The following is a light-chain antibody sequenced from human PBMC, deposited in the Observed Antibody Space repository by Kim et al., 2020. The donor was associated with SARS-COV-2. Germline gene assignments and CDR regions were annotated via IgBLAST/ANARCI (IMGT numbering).Light chain of an antibody. CDR2: RAS. CDR3: QQFSGYPYT. CDR1: QSISIS. Sequence: STCVGDRVTITCRASQSISISLAWYQQKPGKAPKLLIYRASSLQSGVPSRFSGSGSGTEFTLTISSLQPDDFATYYCQQFSGYPYTFGPGTKLEI. J-gene: IGKJ2*01. V-gene: IGKV1-5*03.